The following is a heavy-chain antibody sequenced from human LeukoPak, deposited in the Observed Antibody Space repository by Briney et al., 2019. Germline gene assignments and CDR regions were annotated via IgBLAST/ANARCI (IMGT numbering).Heavy chain of an antibody. Sequence: ASVKVSCKASGGTFSSYAISWVRQAPGQGLEWMGGIIPIFGTANYAQKFQGRVTITADESTSTAYMELSSLRSEDTAVYYCATHSGIAAAGNVGYFDYWGQGTLVTVSS. J-gene: IGHJ4*02. CDR3: ATHSGIAAAGNVGYFDY. CDR1: GGTFSSYA. V-gene: IGHV1-69*13. D-gene: IGHD6-13*01. CDR2: IIPIFGTA.